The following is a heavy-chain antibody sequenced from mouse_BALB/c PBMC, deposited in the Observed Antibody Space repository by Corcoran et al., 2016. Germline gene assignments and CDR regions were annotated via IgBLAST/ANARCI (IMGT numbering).Heavy chain of an antibody. CDR2: IYWDDDK. V-gene: IGHV8-12*01. D-gene: IGHD1-2*01. CDR1: GFSLSTSGMG. CDR3: ARRGLLRLHAMDY. J-gene: IGHJ4*01. Sequence: VTLKESGPGILQPSRTLSLTCSFSGFSLSTSGMGVSWIRQPSGKGLEWLAHIYWDDDKRYNPSLKSRLTISKDTSSNQVFLKITSVDTADTATYYCARRGLLRLHAMDYWGQGTSVTVSS.